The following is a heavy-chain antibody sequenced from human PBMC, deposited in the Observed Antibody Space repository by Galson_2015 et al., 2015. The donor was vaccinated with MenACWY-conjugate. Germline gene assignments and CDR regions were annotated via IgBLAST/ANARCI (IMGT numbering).Heavy chain of an antibody. D-gene: IGHD3-16*01. J-gene: IGHJ4*02. CDR3: ARVKKQGESDYFWGSYAY. Sequence: SVKVSCKASGYTLSSYGISWVRQAPGQGLEWMGWISTNNGNTNYAQKFQGRVTMTTDTATSTAYMELRSLRSDDTAVYYCARVKKQGESDYFWGSYAYWGQGTLLTVSS. CDR2: ISTNNGNT. V-gene: IGHV1-18*04. CDR1: GYTLSSYG.